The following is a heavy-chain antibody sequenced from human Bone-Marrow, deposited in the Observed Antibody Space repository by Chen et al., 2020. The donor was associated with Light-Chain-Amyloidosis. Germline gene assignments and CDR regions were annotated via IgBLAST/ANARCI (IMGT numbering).Heavy chain of an antibody. CDR2: SKQDGREK. CDR3: AREGPGYCTNGVCYTGVRDAFDI. V-gene: IGHV3-7*01. J-gene: IGHJ3*02. Sequence: EVQLVESGGGLVQPGGSLRLSCAASGFTFSSYWMSWVRQAPGEGLGWVAKSKQDGREKYYEDCVKGRFTISRDNAKNSLYLQMNSLRAEDTAVYYCAREGPGYCTNGVCYTGVRDAFDIWGQGTMVTVSS. D-gene: IGHD2-8*01. CDR1: GFTFSSYW.